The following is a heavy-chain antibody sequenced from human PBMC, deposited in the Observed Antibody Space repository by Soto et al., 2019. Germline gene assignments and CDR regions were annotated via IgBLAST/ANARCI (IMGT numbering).Heavy chain of an antibody. CDR1: GGSISSYY. J-gene: IGHJ3*02. D-gene: IGHD2-15*01. Sequence: SETLSLTCTVSGGSISSYYWSWIRQPPGKGLEWLGYIYYSGSNNYNPSLKSRVTISVDTSKNQFSLKLSSVTAADTAVYYCARDGRYCSGGSCYGDAFDIWGQGTMVT. CDR2: IYYSGSN. CDR3: ARDGRYCSGGSCYGDAFDI. V-gene: IGHV4-59*01.